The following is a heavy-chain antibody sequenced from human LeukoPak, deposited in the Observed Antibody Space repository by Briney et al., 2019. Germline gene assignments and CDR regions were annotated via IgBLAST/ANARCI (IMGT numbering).Heavy chain of an antibody. CDR3: AKGGECSSTSCYTNYYYYMDV. V-gene: IGHV3-33*06. Sequence: PGRSLRLSCAASGFTFSSYGMHWVRQAPGKGLEWVAVIWYDGSNKYYADSVKGRFTISRDNSKNTLYLQMDSLRAEDTAVYYCAKGGECSSTSCYTNYYYYMDVWGKGTTVTVSS. CDR2: IWYDGSNK. CDR1: GFTFSSYG. D-gene: IGHD2-2*02. J-gene: IGHJ6*03.